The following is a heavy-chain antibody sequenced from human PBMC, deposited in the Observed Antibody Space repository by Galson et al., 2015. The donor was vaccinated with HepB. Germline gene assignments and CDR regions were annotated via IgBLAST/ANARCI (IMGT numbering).Heavy chain of an antibody. J-gene: IGHJ4*02. D-gene: IGHD6-19*01. CDR2: ITRTSNTI. CDR1: GFTFSTYS. CDR3: ARDPGDLEKSGCYYFDH. V-gene: IGHV3-48*02. Sequence: SLRLSCAASGFTFSTYSMNWVRQAPGKGLEWVAFITRTSNTIYYADSVKGRFTISRDNAGNSLYLQMNSLRDEDTAVYYCARDPGDLEKSGCYYFDHWGPGTPVTVSS.